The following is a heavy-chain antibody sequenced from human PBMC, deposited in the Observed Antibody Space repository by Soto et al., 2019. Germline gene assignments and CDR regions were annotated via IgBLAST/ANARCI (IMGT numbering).Heavy chain of an antibody. V-gene: IGHV3-23*01. J-gene: IGHJ4*02. CDR3: AKLGKGYYDILTGLNRFLGYFDY. CDR1: GFTFSNYA. Sequence: PGGSLRLSCAASGFTFSNYAVTWVRQAPGKGLEWVSTISGSGGSTYYADSVKGRFTISRDNSKNTLYLQMNSLRAEDTAVYYCAKLGKGYYDILTGLNRFLGYFDYWGQGTLVTVSS. CDR2: ISGSGGST. D-gene: IGHD3-9*01.